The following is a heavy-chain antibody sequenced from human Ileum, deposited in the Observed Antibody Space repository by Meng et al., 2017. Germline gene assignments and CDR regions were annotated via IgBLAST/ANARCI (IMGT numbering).Heavy chain of an antibody. CDR3: ATSNDRDVYYLGY. CDR2: SFQSGRT. V-gene: IGHV4-4*02. D-gene: IGHD3-22*01. Sequence: QVRVREAWPRLVKPSGTLSLTCAVSGTWWSWVRQPPGKGLEWIGESFQSGRTNYNPSLKSRVTISIDKSKSQISLQLSAVTAADTAVYSCATSNDRDVYYLGYWGQGTLVTVSS. CDR1: GTW. J-gene: IGHJ4*02.